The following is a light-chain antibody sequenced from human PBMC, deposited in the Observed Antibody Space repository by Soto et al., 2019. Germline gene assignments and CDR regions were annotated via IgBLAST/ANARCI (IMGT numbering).Light chain of an antibody. CDR1: SSNIGNNY. J-gene: IGLJ2*01. CDR2: DNN. CDR3: GTWDSSLSAGV. V-gene: IGLV1-51*01. Sequence: QAVVTQPPSVSAAPGQKVTISCSGSSSNIGNNYVSWYQQLPGTAPKLLIYDNNKRPSGIPDRFSGSKSGTSATLGITGLQTGDEADDYCGTWDSSLSAGVFGGGTQLTVL.